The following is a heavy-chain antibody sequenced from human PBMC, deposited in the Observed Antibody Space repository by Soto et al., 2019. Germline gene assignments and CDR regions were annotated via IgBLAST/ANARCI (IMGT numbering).Heavy chain of an antibody. D-gene: IGHD2-15*01. CDR3: ARYCSGGSCPTPYGMDV. CDR2: IYHSGST. V-gene: IGHV4-38-2*01. CDR1: GYSISSGYY. Sequence: ASETLSLTCAVSGYSISSGYYWGWIRQPPGKGLEWIGSIYHSGSTYYNPSLKSRVTISVDTSKNQFSLKLSSVTAADTAVYYCARYCSGGSCPTPYGMDVWGQGTTVTVSS. J-gene: IGHJ6*02.